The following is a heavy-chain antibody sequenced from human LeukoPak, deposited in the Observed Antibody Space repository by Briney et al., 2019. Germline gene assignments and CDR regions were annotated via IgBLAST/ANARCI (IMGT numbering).Heavy chain of an antibody. V-gene: IGHV3-48*03. D-gene: IGHD6-13*01. J-gene: IGHJ6*03. CDR1: GFTFSSYE. CDR3: ARPPYSSSWSKGYYYYMDV. CDR2: ISSSGSTI. Sequence: GGSLRLSCAASGFTFSSYEMNWVRQAPGKGLEWVSYISSSGSTIYYADSVKGRFTISRDNAKNSLYLQMNSLRAEDTAVYYCARPPYSSSWSKGYYYYMDVWGKGTTVTVS.